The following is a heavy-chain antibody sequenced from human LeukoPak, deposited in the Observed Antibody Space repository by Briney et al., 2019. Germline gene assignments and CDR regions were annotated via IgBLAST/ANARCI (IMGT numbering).Heavy chain of an antibody. CDR1: GFTFSSYA. J-gene: IGHJ4*02. CDR3: AKELESWYPADY. Sequence: PGGSLRLSCAASGFTFSSYAMHWVRQAPGKGLEWVAVISYDGSNKYYADSVKGRFTISRDNSKNALFLQMDSLRAEDTAVYYCAKELESWYPADYWGQGTLVTVSS. CDR2: ISYDGSNK. V-gene: IGHV3-30*04. D-gene: IGHD6-13*01.